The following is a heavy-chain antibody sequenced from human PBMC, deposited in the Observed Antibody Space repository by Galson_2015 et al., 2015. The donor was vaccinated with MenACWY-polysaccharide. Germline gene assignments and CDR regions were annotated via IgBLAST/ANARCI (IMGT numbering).Heavy chain of an antibody. V-gene: IGHV3-48*03. CDR2: ITSSTSAI. J-gene: IGHJ6*02. Sequence: SLRLSCAASGFIFSSYEVNWVRQAPGKGLEWVSHITSSTSAIYYADSVKGRFTISRDNAKNSLYLQMSSLRAEDTAVYYCARGSYGNGYGMDVWGQGTTVTVSS. D-gene: IGHD1-26*01. CDR1: GFIFSSYE. CDR3: ARGSYGNGYGMDV.